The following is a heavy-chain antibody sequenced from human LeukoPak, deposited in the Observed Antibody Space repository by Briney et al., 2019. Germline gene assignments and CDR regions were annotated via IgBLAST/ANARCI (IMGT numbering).Heavy chain of an antibody. CDR2: INPSGGST. D-gene: IGHD1-26*01. J-gene: IGHJ4*02. CDR1: GYTFTSYY. CDR3: AKDWHGVGATDMCFDY. Sequence: ASVKVSCKASGYTFTSYYMHWVRQAPGQGLEWMGIINPSGGSTSYAQKFQGRVTMTRDMSTSTVYMELSSLRSEDTAVYYCAKDWHGVGATDMCFDYWGQGTLVTVSS. V-gene: IGHV1-46*01.